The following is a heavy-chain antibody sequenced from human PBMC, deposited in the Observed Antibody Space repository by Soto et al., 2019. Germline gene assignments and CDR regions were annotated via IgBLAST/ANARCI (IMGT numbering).Heavy chain of an antibody. CDR3: AKDDADIVVVPAAMKGLGYYYGMDV. D-gene: IGHD2-2*01. Sequence: GGSLRLSCAASGFTFSSYGMHWVRQAPGKGLEWVAVISYDGSNKYYADSVKGRFTISRDNSKNTLYLQMNSLRAEDTAVYYCAKDDADIVVVPAAMKGLGYYYGMDVWGQGTTVTVSS. V-gene: IGHV3-30*18. CDR1: GFTFSSYG. CDR2: ISYDGSNK. J-gene: IGHJ6*02.